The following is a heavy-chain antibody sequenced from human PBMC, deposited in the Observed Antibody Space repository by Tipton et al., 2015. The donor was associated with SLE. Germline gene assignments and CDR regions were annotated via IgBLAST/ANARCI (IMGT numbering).Heavy chain of an antibody. CDR3: ARLGYCSGDSCYPGRH. CDR2: IKSDGSYT. CDR1: GFTFSSSW. V-gene: IGHV3-74*03. J-gene: IGHJ4*02. D-gene: IGHD2-15*01. Sequence: SLRLSCAASGFTFSSSWMHWVRQAPGKGLVWVSRIKSDGSYTTYADSVRGRFTISRDNAKSTLYLQMSSLRAEDTAVYYCARLGYCSGDSCYPGRHWGQGTLVTVSS.